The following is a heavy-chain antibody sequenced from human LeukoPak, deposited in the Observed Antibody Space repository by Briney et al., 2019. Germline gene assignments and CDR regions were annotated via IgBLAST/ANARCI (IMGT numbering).Heavy chain of an antibody. D-gene: IGHD3-22*01. CDR3: AKDDSSGYYYDYFDY. V-gene: IGHV3-23*01. Sequence: PGASLRLSCAASGFTFSSYAMSWVRQAPGKGLDWVSAISGSGGSTYYADSVKGRFTISRDNSKNTLYLQMNSLRAEDTAVYYCAKDDSSGYYYDYFDYWGQGTLVTVSS. J-gene: IGHJ4*02. CDR2: ISGSGGST. CDR1: GFTFSSYA.